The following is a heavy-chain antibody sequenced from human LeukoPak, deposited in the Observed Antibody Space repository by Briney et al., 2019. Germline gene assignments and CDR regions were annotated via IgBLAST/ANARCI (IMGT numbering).Heavy chain of an antibody. Sequence: PGGSLRLSCAASGFTFSDYYMSWIRQAPGKGLEWVSYISSSSSYTNYADSVKGRFTISRDNAKNSLYLQMNSLRAEDTAVYYCARDRIGSGRYEGSDYWGQGTLVTVSS. D-gene: IGHD6-19*01. V-gene: IGHV3-11*06. CDR3: ARDRIGSGRYEGSDY. CDR2: ISSSSSYT. CDR1: GFTFSDYY. J-gene: IGHJ4*02.